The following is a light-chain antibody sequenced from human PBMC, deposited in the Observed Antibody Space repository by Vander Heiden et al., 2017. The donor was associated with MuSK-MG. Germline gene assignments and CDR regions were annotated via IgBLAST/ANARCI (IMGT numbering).Light chain of an antibody. J-gene: IGKJ1*01. CDR2: AAS. CDR3: QQSYSTPT. Sequence: DIQMTQSPSSLSASVGDRVTISCRGSQSISNYLNWYQQKPGKAPKLLIYAASSLQSGVPSRFSGSGSGTDFTLTISSLQPEDFATYYCQQSYSTPTFGQGTKVGIK. CDR1: QSISNY. V-gene: IGKV1-39*01.